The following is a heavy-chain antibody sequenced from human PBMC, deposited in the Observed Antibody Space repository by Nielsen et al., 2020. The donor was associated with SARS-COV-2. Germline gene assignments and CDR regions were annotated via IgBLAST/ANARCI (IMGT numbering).Heavy chain of an antibody. J-gene: IGHJ4*02. CDR2: ISWNSGSI. V-gene: IGHV3-9*01. CDR1: GFTFDDYA. D-gene: IGHD3-22*01. CDR3: AKDVDSSGYYDY. Sequence: SLKISCAASGFTFDDYAIHWVRQAPGKGLEWVSGISWNSGSIAYADSVQGRFTVSRDNAKNSLYLQMNSLRAEDTALYYCAKDVDSSGYYDYWGQGTLVTVSS.